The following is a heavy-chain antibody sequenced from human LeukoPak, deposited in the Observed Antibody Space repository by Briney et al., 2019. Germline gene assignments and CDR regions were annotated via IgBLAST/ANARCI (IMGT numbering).Heavy chain of an antibody. CDR2: ISAYNGNT. Sequence: ASVKVSCKASGYTFTSYGISWVRQAPGQGLEWMGWISAYNGNTNYAQKLQGRVTMTTDTSTSTAYMELRSLRSDDTAVYYCAREYYYDSSGYRYYYYGMAVWGQGTTVTVSS. D-gene: IGHD3-22*01. CDR3: AREYYYDSSGYRYYYYGMAV. CDR1: GYTFTSYG. J-gene: IGHJ6*02. V-gene: IGHV1-18*01.